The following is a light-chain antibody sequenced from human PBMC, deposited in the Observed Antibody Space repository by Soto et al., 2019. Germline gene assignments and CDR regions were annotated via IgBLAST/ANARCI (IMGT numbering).Light chain of an antibody. CDR1: QSIGTL. J-gene: IGKJ4*01. CDR2: KAS. V-gene: IGKV1-5*03. CDR3: QQFKSYPVS. Sequence: DIQMTQSPSTLSASVGDRVTITCRASQSIGTLLAWYQQKPGKTPKVLIYKASSLESGVPSRFSGSGSDTEFTLTISSLQPDDFASYYCQQFKSYPVSFGGGTKVEIK.